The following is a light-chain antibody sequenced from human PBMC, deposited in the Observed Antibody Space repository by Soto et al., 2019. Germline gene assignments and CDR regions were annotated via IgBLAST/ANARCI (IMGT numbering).Light chain of an antibody. J-gene: IGKJ1*01. CDR2: GAS. CDR3: QQYCRSSGT. Sequence: EIVLTQSPGTLSLSPGERATLSCRASQSIKNNYLAWYQQRPGQAPRLLIYGASSRATGIPDRFSGSGSGTDLTHTTNRLEPEDFAVYHGQQYCRSSGTFGQATKVEIK. V-gene: IGKV3-20*01. CDR1: QSIKNNY.